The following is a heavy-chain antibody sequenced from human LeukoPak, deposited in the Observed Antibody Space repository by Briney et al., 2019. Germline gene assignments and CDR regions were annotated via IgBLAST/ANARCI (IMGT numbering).Heavy chain of an antibody. D-gene: IGHD4-17*01. Sequence: ASVKVSCKASGYTFTSYGIIWVRQAPGQGLEWMGWISAYNGNTNYAQKLQGRVTMTTDTSTSTAYMDQRSLRSDDTAVYYCARGITTVTTSDYWGQGTLVTVFS. V-gene: IGHV1-18*01. CDR2: ISAYNGNT. CDR1: GYTFTSYG. CDR3: ARGITTVTTSDY. J-gene: IGHJ4*02.